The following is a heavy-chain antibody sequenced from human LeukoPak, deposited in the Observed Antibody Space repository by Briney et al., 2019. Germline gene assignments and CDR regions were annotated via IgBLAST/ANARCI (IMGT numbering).Heavy chain of an antibody. CDR1: GFTFSTYS. V-gene: IGHV3-21*01. CDR3: ARDPGHSSVGESKHNDY. CDR2: ISSSGSYI. Sequence: PGGSLILSCAASGFTFSTYSMNWVRQAPGKGLEWVSSISSSGSYIYYADSVKGRLTISRDNAKNSLYLQMNSLRDEDTAVYFCARDPGHSSVGESKHNDYWGQGTLVTVSS. J-gene: IGHJ4*02. D-gene: IGHD3-10*01.